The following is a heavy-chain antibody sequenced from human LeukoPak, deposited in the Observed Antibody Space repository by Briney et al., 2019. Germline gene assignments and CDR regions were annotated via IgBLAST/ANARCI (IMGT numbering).Heavy chain of an antibody. CDR2: INHSGST. V-gene: IGHV4-34*01. CDR3: ATPDWSTRSPYYYYGMDV. CDR1: GGSFSGYY. Sequence: SETLSLTCAVYGGSFSGYYWSWIRQPPGKGLEWIGEINHSGSTNYNPSLKSRVTISVDTSKNQFSLKLSSVTAADTAVYYCATPDWSTRSPYYYYGMDVWGQGTTVTVSS. D-gene: IGHD2-21*01. J-gene: IGHJ6*02.